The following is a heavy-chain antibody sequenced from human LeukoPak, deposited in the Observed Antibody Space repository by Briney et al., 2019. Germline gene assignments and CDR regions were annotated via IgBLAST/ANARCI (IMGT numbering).Heavy chain of an antibody. D-gene: IGHD4-17*01. V-gene: IGHV4-38-2*01. CDR1: SFSISSGFY. Sequence: PSETLSLTRAVSSFSISSGFYWGWIPQSPGQGLEWVGSIFHSWNSYYNPSLQSRLTMSVDTSKNQFSLKLTSVTAADTALYYCARVTYVDDMLYQFFDYWGQGILVTVSS. CDR3: ARVTYVDDMLYQFFDY. J-gene: IGHJ4*02. CDR2: IFHSWNS.